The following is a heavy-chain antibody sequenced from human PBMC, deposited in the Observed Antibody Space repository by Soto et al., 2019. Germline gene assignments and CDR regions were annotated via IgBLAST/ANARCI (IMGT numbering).Heavy chain of an antibody. CDR2: IYYSGTT. J-gene: IGHJ1*01. CDR1: GGSISNGDYY. D-gene: IGHD4-17*01. Sequence: QVQLQESGPGLVEPSQTLSLICTVSGGSISNGDYYWSWIRQLPGKGLEWIGYIYYSGTTFHNPSLKSRVSISVDTSKNLFSLKLSSMTAADTAVYYCARTSGDYGLSKYFQHWGQGTLVTVSS. CDR3: ARTSGDYGLSKYFQH. V-gene: IGHV4-31*03.